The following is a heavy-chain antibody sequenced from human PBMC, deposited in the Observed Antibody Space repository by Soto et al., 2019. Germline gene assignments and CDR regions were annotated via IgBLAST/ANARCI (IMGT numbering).Heavy chain of an antibody. Sequence: QVQLVQSGAEVNKPGASVKVSCKASGYTFTSYGITWLRQAPGQGLEWMGWISAYNGNTNYAQKLQGRVNMTTETSTSTADMELRRQRSDETAVYYCARVSDYGDYRSPFDDYWGHGTLVTVSS. J-gene: IGHJ4*01. CDR3: ARVSDYGDYRSPFDDY. CDR1: GYTFTSYG. V-gene: IGHV1-18*01. CDR2: ISAYNGNT. D-gene: IGHD4-17*01.